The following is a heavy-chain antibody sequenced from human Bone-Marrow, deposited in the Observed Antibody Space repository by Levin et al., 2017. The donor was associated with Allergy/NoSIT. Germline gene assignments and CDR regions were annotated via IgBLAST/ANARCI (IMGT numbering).Heavy chain of an antibody. D-gene: IGHD1-14*01. Sequence: SGPTLVKPTQTLTLTCTFSGFSLSTSGVGVGWIRQPPGKALEWLALIYWDDDKRYSPSLKSRLTITKDTSKNQVVLTMTNMDPVDTATYYCARAGPMQKPFDYWGQGTLVTVSS. CDR1: GFSLSTSGVG. J-gene: IGHJ4*02. CDR2: IYWDDDK. V-gene: IGHV2-5*02. CDR3: ARAGPMQKPFDY.